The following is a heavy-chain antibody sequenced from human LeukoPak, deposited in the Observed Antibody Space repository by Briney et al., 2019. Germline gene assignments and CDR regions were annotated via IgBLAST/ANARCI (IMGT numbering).Heavy chain of an antibody. D-gene: IGHD2-2*01. V-gene: IGHV3-11*01. J-gene: IGHJ5*01. CDR3: AKEHCSTTSCYFDS. CDR2: ISTSGSTI. CDR1: GFTFSDYY. Sequence: GGSLRLSCAASGFTFSDYYMSWMRQAPGQGLEWVSYISTSGSTIYHADSVKGRFTISRDNAKNSLYLQMNSLRAEDTAVYYCAKEHCSTTSCYFDSWGQGSLVTVSS.